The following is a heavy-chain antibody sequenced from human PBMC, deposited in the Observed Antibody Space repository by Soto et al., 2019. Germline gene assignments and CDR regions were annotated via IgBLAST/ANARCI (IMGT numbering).Heavy chain of an antibody. V-gene: IGHV2-5*02. J-gene: IGHJ3*02. D-gene: IGHD1-7*01. CDR1: GFSLSTYGVG. CDR3: AHRQRLDSDWNYGAFDI. CDR2: IYWDDDK. Sequence: QITLKESGPTLVKPTQTLTLTCTFSGFSLSTYGVGVGWIRQTPGEALEWLALIYWDDDKRYNPSLKNRLTISKDTSRNQVVLTMTNIDPVDTATYYCAHRQRLDSDWNYGAFDIWGQGTMVTVSS.